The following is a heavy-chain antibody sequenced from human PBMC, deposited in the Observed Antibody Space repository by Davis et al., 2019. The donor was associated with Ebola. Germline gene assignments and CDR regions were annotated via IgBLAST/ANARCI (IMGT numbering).Heavy chain of an antibody. D-gene: IGHD3-10*01. Sequence: ASVKVSCKASGYTFTSYAMHWVRQAPGQRLEWMGWINAGNGNTKYSQKFQGRVTITRDTSASTAYMELRSLRSDDTAVYYCARSGNNNWFDPWGQGTLVTVSS. CDR3: ARSGNNNWFDP. CDR1: GYTFTSYA. J-gene: IGHJ5*02. CDR2: INAGNGNT. V-gene: IGHV1-3*01.